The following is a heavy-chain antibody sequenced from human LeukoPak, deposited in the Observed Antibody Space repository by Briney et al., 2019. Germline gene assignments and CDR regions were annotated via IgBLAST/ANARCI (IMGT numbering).Heavy chain of an antibody. CDR2: IYYSGST. J-gene: IGHJ5*02. CDR1: GGSISSYY. CDR3: AKRVMATLFDP. Sequence: SETLSLTCTVSGGSISSYYWSWIRQPPGKGLEWIGYIYYSGSTNYNPSLKSRVTISVDTSKNQFSLKLSSVTAADTAVYYCAKRVMATLFDPWGQGTLVTVSS. V-gene: IGHV4-59*01. D-gene: IGHD5-24*01.